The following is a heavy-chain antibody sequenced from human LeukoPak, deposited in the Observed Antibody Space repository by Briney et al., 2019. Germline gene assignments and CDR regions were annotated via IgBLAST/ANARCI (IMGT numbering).Heavy chain of an antibody. J-gene: IGHJ4*02. Sequence: ASVKVSCKASGYTFTGYYMHWVRQAPGQGLEWMGWINPNSGGTNYAQKFQGRVTMTRDTSISTAYMELSRLRSDDTAVYYCARGIGYSYGLFDYWGQGTLVTVSS. V-gene: IGHV1-2*02. D-gene: IGHD5-18*01. CDR3: ARGIGYSYGLFDY. CDR2: INPNSGGT. CDR1: GYTFTGYY.